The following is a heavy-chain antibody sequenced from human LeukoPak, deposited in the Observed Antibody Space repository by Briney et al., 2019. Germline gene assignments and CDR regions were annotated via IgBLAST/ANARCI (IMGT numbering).Heavy chain of an antibody. CDR1: GGTFSSYA. CDR3: ARSPRGGEYLDY. Sequence: ASVKVSCKASGGTFSSYAISWVRQAPGQGLEWMGWISTYNGNTNYAQKLQGRVTMTTDTSTSTAYMELRSLRSDDTAVYYCARSPRGGEYLDYWGQGTLVTVSS. V-gene: IGHV1-18*01. J-gene: IGHJ4*02. D-gene: IGHD3-16*01. CDR2: ISTYNGNT.